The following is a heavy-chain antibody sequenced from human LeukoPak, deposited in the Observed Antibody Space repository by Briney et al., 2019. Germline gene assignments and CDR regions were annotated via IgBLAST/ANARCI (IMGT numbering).Heavy chain of an antibody. J-gene: IGHJ3*02. CDR2: FSGSGGST. Sequence: GGSLRLXCAASGFTFSSYAMSWVRQAPGKELEWVSAFSGSGGSTYYADSVKGRFTISRDNSKNTLYLQMNSLRAEDTAVYYCAKDPGDTYYYGSGGDAFDIWGQGTMVTVSS. D-gene: IGHD3-10*01. CDR1: GFTFSSYA. V-gene: IGHV3-23*01. CDR3: AKDPGDTYYYGSGGDAFDI.